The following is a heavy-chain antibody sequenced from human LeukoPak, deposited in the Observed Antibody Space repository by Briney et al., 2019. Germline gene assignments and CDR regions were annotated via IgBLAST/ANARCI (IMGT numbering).Heavy chain of an antibody. V-gene: IGHV4-39*01. CDR1: GGSISNTFYY. CDR3: VRHPNYYYYYMDV. CDR2: IYFRGST. J-gene: IGHJ6*03. Sequence: SETLSLTCTVSGGSISNTFYYWGWIRQPPGEGLEWIGSIYFRGSTYYNPSLKSRVTISVDTSKNQFSLKLNSVTAADTAVYYCVRHPNYYYYYMDVWGKGTTVTISS.